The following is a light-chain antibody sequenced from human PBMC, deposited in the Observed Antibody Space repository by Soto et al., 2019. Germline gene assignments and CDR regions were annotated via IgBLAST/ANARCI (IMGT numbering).Light chain of an antibody. J-gene: IGLJ1*01. CDR3: AAWDDSLSGGYV. CDR1: SSNIGSNY. V-gene: IGLV1-47*01. CDR2: RNN. Sequence: QSVLTQPPSASGTPGQRVTISCSGSSSNIGSNYVYWYQQLPGTAPKLLIYRNNQRPSGVPDRFSGSKSGTPASLAISGLRSEDEADYYCAAWDDSLSGGYVFGTGTKVTVL.